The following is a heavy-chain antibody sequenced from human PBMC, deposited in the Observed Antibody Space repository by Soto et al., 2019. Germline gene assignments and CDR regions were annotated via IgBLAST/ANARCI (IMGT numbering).Heavy chain of an antibody. CDR3: AKDGVWFGELLYYFDY. Sequence: GGSLRLSCAASGFTLSSYAMSWVRQAPGKGLEWVSAISGSGGSTYYADSVKGRFTISRDNSKNTLYLQMNSLRAEDTAVYYCAKDGVWFGELLYYFDYWGQGTLVTVSS. D-gene: IGHD3-10*01. J-gene: IGHJ4*02. V-gene: IGHV3-23*01. CDR2: ISGSGGST. CDR1: GFTLSSYA.